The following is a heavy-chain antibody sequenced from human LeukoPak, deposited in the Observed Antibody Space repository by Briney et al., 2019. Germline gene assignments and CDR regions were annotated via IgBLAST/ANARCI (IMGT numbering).Heavy chain of an antibody. V-gene: IGHV1-69*13. CDR3: ARGPYDSSGYYHCYFDY. CDR1: GGTFSSYA. Sequence: ASVKVSCKASGGTFSSYAISWVRQVPGQGLEWMGGIIPIFGTANYAQKFQGRVTITADESTSTAYMELSSLRSEDTAVYYCARGPYDSSGYYHCYFDYWGQGTLVTVSS. D-gene: IGHD3-22*01. J-gene: IGHJ4*02. CDR2: IIPIFGTA.